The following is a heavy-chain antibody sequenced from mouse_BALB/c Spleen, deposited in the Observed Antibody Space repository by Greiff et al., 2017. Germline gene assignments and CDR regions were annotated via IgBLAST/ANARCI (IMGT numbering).Heavy chain of an antibody. CDR2: ISNGGGST. J-gene: IGHJ3*01. D-gene: IGHD1-2*01. CDR1: GFTFSSYT. V-gene: IGHV5-12-2*01. Sequence: EVMLVESGGGLVQPGGSLKLSCAASGFTFSSYTMSWVRQTPEKRLEWVAYISNGGGSTYYPDTVKGRFTISRDNAKNTLYLQMSSLKSEDTAMYYCARHEFTTAPLFAYWGQGTLVTVSA. CDR3: ARHEFTTAPLFAY.